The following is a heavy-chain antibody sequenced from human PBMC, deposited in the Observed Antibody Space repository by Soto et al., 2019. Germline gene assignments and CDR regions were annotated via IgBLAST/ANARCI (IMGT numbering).Heavy chain of an antibody. V-gene: IGHV4-31*01. Sequence: SETLSLTCSVSSDSMNSGGYYWSWIRQHPGKGLEWIVYLYNNGDTYYNPSLKSQFTISVDTSKNQFSLSLTSVTAADTAVYYCARRGGSSSGYYYYAMDVWGQGTTVTVSS. D-gene: IGHD6-6*01. J-gene: IGHJ6*02. CDR3: ARRGGSSSGYYYYAMDV. CDR2: LYNNGDT. CDR1: SDSMNSGGYY.